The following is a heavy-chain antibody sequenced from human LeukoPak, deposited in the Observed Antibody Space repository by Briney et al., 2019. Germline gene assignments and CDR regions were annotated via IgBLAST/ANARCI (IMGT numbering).Heavy chain of an antibody. CDR1: GYTYTSYG. J-gene: IGHJ3*02. CDR3: ASNPTPYDAFDI. V-gene: IGHV1-18*01. Sequence: GASVKVSCKASGYTYTSYGISWVRQAPGQGLEWMGWISAYNGNTNYAQKLQGRVTMTTDTSTSTAYMELRSLRSDDTDVYYCASNPTPYDAFDIWGQGTMVTVSS. CDR2: ISAYNGNT.